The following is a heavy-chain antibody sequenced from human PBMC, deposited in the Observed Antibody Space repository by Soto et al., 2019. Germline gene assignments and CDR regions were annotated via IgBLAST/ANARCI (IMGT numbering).Heavy chain of an antibody. D-gene: IGHD4-17*01. Sequence: PGGSLRLSCAASGFTFRSYSMNWVRQAPGKGLEWVSALTPSGGETYYADSVKGRFTITRAKYMNALYLQMNSLRVEDTAVYYCAHPRGYGVFDAYDIWGQGTMVTVSS. CDR2: LTPSGGET. J-gene: IGHJ3*02. CDR3: AHPRGYGVFDAYDI. CDR1: GFTFRSYS. V-gene: IGHV3-23*01.